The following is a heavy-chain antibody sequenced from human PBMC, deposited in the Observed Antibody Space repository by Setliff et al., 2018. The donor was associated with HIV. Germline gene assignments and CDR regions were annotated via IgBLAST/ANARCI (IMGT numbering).Heavy chain of an antibody. CDR3: ARMRGGHNIREGAFDI. Sequence: ASVKVSCKASGYSFSSYGIGWVRLAPGQGLEWMGWMITDNGNTNYAQKVQGRVTMTTDTGTRTAYMELRSLRSDDTAMYYCARMRGGHNIREGAFDIWGQGTMVTVSS. CDR1: GYSFSSYG. D-gene: IGHD1-20*01. CDR2: MITDNGNT. J-gene: IGHJ3*02. V-gene: IGHV1-18*01.